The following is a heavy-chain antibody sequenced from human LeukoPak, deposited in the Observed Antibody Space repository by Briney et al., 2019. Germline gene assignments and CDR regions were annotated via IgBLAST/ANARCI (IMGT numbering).Heavy chain of an antibody. CDR2: INTNTGNP. CDR3: ARARPLRVGTVDY. Sequence: ASVKVSCKASGYIFTNYGISWVRQAPGQGLEWMGWINTNTGNPTYAQGFTGRFVFSLDTSVSTAYLQISSLKAEDTAVYYCARARPLRVGTVDYWGQGTLVTVSS. J-gene: IGHJ4*02. CDR1: GYIFTNYG. V-gene: IGHV7-4-1*02. D-gene: IGHD1-26*01.